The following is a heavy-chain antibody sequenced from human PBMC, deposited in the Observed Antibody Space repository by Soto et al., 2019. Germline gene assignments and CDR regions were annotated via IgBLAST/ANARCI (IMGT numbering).Heavy chain of an antibody. CDR3: ATSVGIAPTGEDGMDV. CDR2: IIPILTTP. CDR1: GGTFSIYG. J-gene: IGHJ6*02. D-gene: IGHD2-8*02. V-gene: IGHV1-69*13. Sequence: SVKVSCKASGGTFSIYGFSWVRQAPGQGPEWIGGIIPILTTPNYAQKFQGRVTIVADESTTTVCMELSSPKFEDTAVYYCATSVGIAPTGEDGMDVWGQGTSVTVSS.